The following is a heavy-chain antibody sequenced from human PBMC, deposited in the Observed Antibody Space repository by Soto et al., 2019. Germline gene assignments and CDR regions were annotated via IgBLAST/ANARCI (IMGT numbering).Heavy chain of an antibody. Sequence: RSLTCAVYGGSFSGYYWSWIRQPPGKGLEWIGEINHSGSTNYNPSLKSRVTISVDTSKNQFSLKLSSVTAADTAVYYCARGRYSPGYCSSTSCLRSWFDPWGQGTLVTVSS. CDR1: GGSFSGYY. J-gene: IGHJ5*02. CDR3: ARGRYSPGYCSSTSCLRSWFDP. CDR2: INHSGST. V-gene: IGHV4-34*01. D-gene: IGHD2-2*03.